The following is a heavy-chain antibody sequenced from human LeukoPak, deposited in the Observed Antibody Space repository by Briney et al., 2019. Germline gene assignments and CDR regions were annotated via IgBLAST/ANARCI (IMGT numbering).Heavy chain of an antibody. Sequence: GGSLRLSCAASGFTFSSYSMNWVRQAPGKGLEWVSSISSSSSYIYYADSVKGRFTISRDNSKNTVSLQMTSLRPEDTAVYYCARGEIFDYWGQGTLVTGSS. CDR3: ARGEIFDY. V-gene: IGHV3-21*04. D-gene: IGHD1-26*01. CDR1: GFTFSSYS. CDR2: ISSSSSYI. J-gene: IGHJ4*02.